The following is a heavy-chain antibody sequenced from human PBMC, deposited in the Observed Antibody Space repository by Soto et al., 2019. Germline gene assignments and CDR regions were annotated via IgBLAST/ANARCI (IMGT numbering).Heavy chain of an antibody. Sequence: GGSLRLSCSVSGFTLSSYAMHWVRQAPGKGLEYVSSISSNGGSTYYADSVKGRFTISRDNSKNTLYLQMRSLRPEDTALYYCVKDRSVDVWAKGPRSPSP. CDR1: GFTLSSYA. CDR3: VKDRSVDV. CDR2: ISSNGGST. J-gene: IGHJ6*02. V-gene: IGHV3-64D*06.